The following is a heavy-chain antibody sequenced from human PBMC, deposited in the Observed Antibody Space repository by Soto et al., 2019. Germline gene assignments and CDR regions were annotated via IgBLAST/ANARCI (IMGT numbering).Heavy chain of an antibody. V-gene: IGHV3-48*02. CDR2: ISSSSSTI. D-gene: IGHD6-6*01. CDR3: ARPEYSSSSYGMDV. CDR1: GFTFSSYS. Sequence: PGGSLRLSCAASGFTFSSYSMNWVRQAPGKGLEWVSYISSSSSTIYYADSVKGRFTISRDNAKNSLYLQMNSLRDEDTAVYYCARPEYSSSSYGMDVWGQGTKVTSP. J-gene: IGHJ6*02.